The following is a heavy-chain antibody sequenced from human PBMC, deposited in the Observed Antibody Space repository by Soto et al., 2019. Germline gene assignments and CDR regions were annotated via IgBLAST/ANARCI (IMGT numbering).Heavy chain of an antibody. CDR2: IYYSGFT. D-gene: IGHD3-10*01. J-gene: IGHJ4*02. CDR1: GGSITSGGYY. V-gene: IGHV4-31*03. Sequence: SETLSLTCTVSGGSITSGGYYWSWIRQHPGKGLEWIGYIYYSGFTYYNPSLKSRVTISVDTSKNQFSLKLRSVTAADTAVYYCASMGYHYGSGSYPLDYWGQGTLVTVSS. CDR3: ASMGYHYGSGSYPLDY.